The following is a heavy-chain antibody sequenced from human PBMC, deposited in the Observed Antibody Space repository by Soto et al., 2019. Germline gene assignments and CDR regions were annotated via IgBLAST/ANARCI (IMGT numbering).Heavy chain of an antibody. CDR3: ARGSYGYRGYGTPLDS. Sequence: QVQLQESGPGLVKPSQTLSLTCTVSGGSIISGDYYWSWIRQPPGKGLEWIGCIYYSGSTYYSSSLKSRLTISVDTAKNQFSLSLMSVTAADTAVYYCARGSYGYRGYGTPLDSWGQGTLVTVSS. V-gene: IGHV4-30-4*01. D-gene: IGHD5-12*01. J-gene: IGHJ4*02. CDR1: GGSIISGDYY. CDR2: IYYSGST.